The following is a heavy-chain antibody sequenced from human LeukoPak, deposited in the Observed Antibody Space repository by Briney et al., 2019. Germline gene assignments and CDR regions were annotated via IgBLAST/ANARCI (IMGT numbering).Heavy chain of an antibody. D-gene: IGHD5-18*01. CDR3: AKDIAQGYTFGSIEQDY. J-gene: IGHJ4*02. V-gene: IGHV3-23*01. CDR1: GVAFSNYA. Sequence: PGGSLRLSCAASGVAFSNYAMSWVRQAPGKGLEWVAVISESGDGTYYAGSMKGRFTISRDNAKNMLYLQINSLRAEDTARYYCAKDIAQGYTFGSIEQDYWGQGTLVTVSS. CDR2: ISESGDGT.